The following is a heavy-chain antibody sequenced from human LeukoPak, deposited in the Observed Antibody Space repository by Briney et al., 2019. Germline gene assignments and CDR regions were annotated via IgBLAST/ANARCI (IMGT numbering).Heavy chain of an antibody. Sequence: GASLNISCKGSGYSFTSYLIGWGRQTPGKGLEWRGTIYPGESDTRYSPSFQGQVTISADKSISTAYLQWSSLKASDTAMYYCARQSPDDGYKFDYWGQGTLVTVSS. CDR3: ARQSPDDGYKFDY. CDR1: GYSFTSYL. J-gene: IGHJ4*02. CDR2: IYPGESDT. D-gene: IGHD5-24*01. V-gene: IGHV5-51*01.